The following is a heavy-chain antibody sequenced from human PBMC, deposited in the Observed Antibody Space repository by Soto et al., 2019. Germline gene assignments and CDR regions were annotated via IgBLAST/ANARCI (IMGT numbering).Heavy chain of an antibody. CDR1: GYSFTSYW. D-gene: IGHD6-13*01. V-gene: IGHV5-51*01. Sequence: GESLKISCKGSGYSFTSYWIGWVRQMPGKGLEWTGIIYPGDSDTRYSPSFQGQVTISADKAISTAYLQWSSLKASDTAMYHCARPRAAADHDAFDIWGQGTMVTVSS. J-gene: IGHJ3*02. CDR3: ARPRAAADHDAFDI. CDR2: IYPGDSDT.